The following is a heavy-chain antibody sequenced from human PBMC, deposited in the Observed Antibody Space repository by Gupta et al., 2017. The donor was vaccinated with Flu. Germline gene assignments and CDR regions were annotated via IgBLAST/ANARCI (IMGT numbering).Heavy chain of an antibody. CDR3: ARGYAHKDYDDSSGYEV. J-gene: IGHJ4*01. Sequence: EVQLVASGGGLVQPGGSLRLSCAASGLHFSSYAMHWVRTSPGQGLEYVSAISSNGGSTYYANSVKGRFTISRDNSKNTLYLQMGSLRVEDMAVYYCARGYAHKDYDDSSGYEVWGQGTLVTVSS. CDR2: ISSNGGST. CDR1: GLHFSSYA. V-gene: IGHV3-64*01. D-gene: IGHD3-22*01.